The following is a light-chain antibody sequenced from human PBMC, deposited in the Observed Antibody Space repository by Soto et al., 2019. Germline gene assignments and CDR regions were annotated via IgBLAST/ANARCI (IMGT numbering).Light chain of an antibody. V-gene: IGKV1-5*03. CDR1: QSLTMW. CDR2: KTS. Sequence: DIHMTQSPSTLSASVGARVTIPCRASQSLTMWLAWYQQKPGKAPNLLNYKTSSLESGVPSRFRGSGSGTEVTLTIISLQPDDFAAFYCQHLTDYSWTVGQGTKVEVK. CDR3: QHLTDYSWT. J-gene: IGKJ1*01.